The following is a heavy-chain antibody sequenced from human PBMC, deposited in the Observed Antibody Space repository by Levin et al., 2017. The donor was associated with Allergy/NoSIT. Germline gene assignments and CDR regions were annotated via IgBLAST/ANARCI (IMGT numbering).Heavy chain of an antibody. D-gene: IGHD3-3*01. Sequence: SETLSLTCAVSGGSISSGGYSWSWIRQPPGKGLEWIGYIYHSGSTYYNPSLKSRVTISVDRSKNQFSLKLSSVTAADTAVYYCARGGITIFGVVIPPDYWGQGTLVTVSS. V-gene: IGHV4-30-2*01. CDR3: ARGGITIFGVVIPPDY. J-gene: IGHJ4*02. CDR2: IYHSGST. CDR1: GGSISSGGYS.